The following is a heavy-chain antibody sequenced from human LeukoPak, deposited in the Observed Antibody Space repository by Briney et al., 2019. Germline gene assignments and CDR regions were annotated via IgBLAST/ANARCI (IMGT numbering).Heavy chain of an antibody. CDR1: GGSISSSSYY. D-gene: IGHD3-22*01. CDR3: ARGASGYYDSSEDY. J-gene: IGHJ4*02. CDR2: IYYGGST. Sequence: PSETLSLTCTVSGGSISSSSYYWGWIRQPPGKGLEWIGSIYYGGSTYYNPSLKSRVTISVDTSRNQFSLKLSSVTAADTAVYYCARGASGYYDSSEDYWGQGTLVTVSS. V-gene: IGHV4-39*07.